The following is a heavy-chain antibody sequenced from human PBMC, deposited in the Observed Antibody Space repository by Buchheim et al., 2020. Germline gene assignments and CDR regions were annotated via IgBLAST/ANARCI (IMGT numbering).Heavy chain of an antibody. J-gene: IGHJ4*02. V-gene: IGHV3-21*01. CDR1: GFTFSSYS. CDR3: AVEPSSIAAKIWVNY. CDR2: ISSSSSYI. Sequence: EVQLVESGGGLVKPGGSLRLSCAASGFTFSSYSMNWVRQAPGTGLEWVSSISSSSSYIYYADPLKGRFTISRDKAKNTLYSQMNSLRAEDTAVYYCAVEPSSIAAKIWVNYWGQGTL. D-gene: IGHD6-6*01.